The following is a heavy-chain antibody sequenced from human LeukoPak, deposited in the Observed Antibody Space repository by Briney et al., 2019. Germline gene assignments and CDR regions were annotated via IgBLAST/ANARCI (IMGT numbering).Heavy chain of an antibody. CDR3: AKDGSMVTATLDYSDY. CDR1: GFTFSTYA. D-gene: IGHD2-21*02. J-gene: IGHJ4*02. CDR2: ISGSGGTT. Sequence: GGSLTHLCAASGFTFSTYAMNWVRQAPGKGLEWVSGISGSGGTTYYADSVKGLFTIYKDNSKNMLYLKMNSLRAEDTAVYYCAKDGSMVTATLDYSDYWGQGTPVTVSS. V-gene: IGHV3-23*01.